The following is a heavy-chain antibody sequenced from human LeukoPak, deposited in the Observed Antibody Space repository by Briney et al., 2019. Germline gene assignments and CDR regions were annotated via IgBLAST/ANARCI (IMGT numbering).Heavy chain of an antibody. Sequence: GGSLRLSCAASGFTFSSYGMHWVRQAPGKGLEWVAVIWYDGSNKYYADSVKGRFTISRDNSKNTVYLQMNSLRADDTAVFYCARAIISSGWYDYWGQGTLVTVSS. CDR2: IWYDGSNK. CDR3: ARAIISSGWYDY. CDR1: GFTFSSYG. D-gene: IGHD6-19*01. V-gene: IGHV3-33*01. J-gene: IGHJ4*02.